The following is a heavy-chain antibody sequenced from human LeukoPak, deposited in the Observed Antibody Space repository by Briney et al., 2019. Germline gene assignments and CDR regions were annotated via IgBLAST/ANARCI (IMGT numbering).Heavy chain of an antibody. Sequence: SETLSLTCTVSGGSISSGSYYWSWIRQPAGKGLEWIGRSYTSGSTNYNPSLKSRVTISVDTSKNQFSLKLSSVPAADTALYYCARDTRPGSFDYWGQGPLVTVSP. CDR3: ARDTRPGSFDY. V-gene: IGHV4-61*02. CDR1: GGSISSGSYY. D-gene: IGHD3-10*01. CDR2: SYTSGST. J-gene: IGHJ4*02.